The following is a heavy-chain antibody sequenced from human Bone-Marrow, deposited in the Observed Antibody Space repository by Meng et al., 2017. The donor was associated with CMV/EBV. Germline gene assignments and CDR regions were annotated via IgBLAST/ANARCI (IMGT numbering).Heavy chain of an antibody. V-gene: IGHV1-2*02. J-gene: IGHJ5*02. Sequence: ASVKVSCKASGYTFTGYYMHWVRQAPGQGLEWMGWINPNSGGTNYAQKFQGRVTMTRDTSISTAYMELSRLRSDDTAVYYCATAPVLMVYRAFDPWGQGTRVTVSS. CDR3: ATAPVLMVYRAFDP. CDR1: GYTFTGYY. CDR2: INPNSGGT. D-gene: IGHD2-8*01.